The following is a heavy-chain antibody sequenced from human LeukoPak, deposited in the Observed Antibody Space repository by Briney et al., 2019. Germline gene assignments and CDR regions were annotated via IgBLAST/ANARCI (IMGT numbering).Heavy chain of an antibody. J-gene: IGHJ4*02. V-gene: IGHV1-2*02. CDR3: APSSSDYFDY. D-gene: IGHD6-13*01. Sequence: ASVKVSCKASEYTFTGYYMQWLRQAPGQGLEWMGWINPKSGGTNYAQKFQGRVTMTRDTSISTAYMELSRLTSDDTAVYYCAPSSSDYFDYWGQGTLVTVSS. CDR2: INPKSGGT. CDR1: EYTFTGYY.